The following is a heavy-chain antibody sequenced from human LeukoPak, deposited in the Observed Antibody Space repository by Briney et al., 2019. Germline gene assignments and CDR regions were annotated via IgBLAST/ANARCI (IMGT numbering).Heavy chain of an antibody. Sequence: SETLSLTCAVSGGSISSGGYSWSWIRQPPGKGLEWIGYIYYSGSTYYNPSLKSRVTISVDTSKTHFSLKLNSVTAADTAVYYCARDGPQGVGWLDNWGQGTLITVSS. J-gene: IGHJ4*02. CDR2: IYYSGST. CDR1: GGSISSGGYS. CDR3: ARDGPQGVGWLDN. V-gene: IGHV4-30-4*07. D-gene: IGHD6-19*01.